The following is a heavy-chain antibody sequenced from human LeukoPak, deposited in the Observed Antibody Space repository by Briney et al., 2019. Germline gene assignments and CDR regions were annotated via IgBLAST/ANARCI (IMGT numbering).Heavy chain of an antibody. Sequence: SETLSLTCTVSGGSISSYYWSWIRQPPGKGLEWIRYIYTSGSTNYNPSLKSRVTISVDTSKNQFSLKLSSVTAADTAVYYCARIGGRLPGWFDPWGQGTLVTVSS. D-gene: IGHD5-12*01. CDR3: ARIGGRLPGWFDP. J-gene: IGHJ5*02. V-gene: IGHV4-4*09. CDR1: GGSISSYY. CDR2: IYTSGST.